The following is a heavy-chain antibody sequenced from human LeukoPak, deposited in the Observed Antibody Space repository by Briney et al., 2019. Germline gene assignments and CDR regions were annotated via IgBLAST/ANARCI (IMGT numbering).Heavy chain of an antibody. CDR3: ARALSHCLDY. J-gene: IGHJ4*02. D-gene: IGHD3-16*01. Sequence: GGSLRLSCVVSGFNFSNYWMNWVRQTPGKGLEWVANIKHDGSEKYYVDSVKGRFSISRDNAKKSLYLQMNSLRAEDTAVYYCARALSHCLDYWGQGTLVTVSS. CDR1: GFNFSNYW. CDR2: IKHDGSEK. V-gene: IGHV3-7*01.